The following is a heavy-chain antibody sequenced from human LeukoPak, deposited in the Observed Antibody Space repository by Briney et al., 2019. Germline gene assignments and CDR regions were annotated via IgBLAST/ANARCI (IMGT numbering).Heavy chain of an antibody. CDR3: ARGGRIVGARVWFDP. CDR1: GDSVSSNSAA. J-gene: IGHJ5*02. Sequence: SQTLSLTCAISGDSVSSNSAAWNWIRQSPSRGLEWLGRTYYRSKWYNDYAVSVKSRITINPDTSKNQFSLQLNSVPPEHTAVYYCARGGRIVGARVWFDPWGQGTLVTVSS. CDR2: TYYRSKWYN. V-gene: IGHV6-1*01. D-gene: IGHD1-26*01.